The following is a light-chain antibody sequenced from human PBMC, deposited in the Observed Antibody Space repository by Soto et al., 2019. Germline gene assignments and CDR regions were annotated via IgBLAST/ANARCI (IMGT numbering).Light chain of an antibody. CDR1: QSISTW. CDR2: KAS. Sequence: DIQMTQSPSTLSASLGDRVTITCRASQSISTWLAWYQQKPGKAPKLLIYKASNLEGGVPSRFSGSGSGTEFNITISSLQPDDFATYYCQQYNTYPLTFGGGTTVEIK. CDR3: QQYNTYPLT. J-gene: IGKJ4*01. V-gene: IGKV1-5*03.